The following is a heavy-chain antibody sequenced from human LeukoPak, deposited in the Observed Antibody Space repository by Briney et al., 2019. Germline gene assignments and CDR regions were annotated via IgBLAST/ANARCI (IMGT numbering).Heavy chain of an antibody. V-gene: IGHV3-23*01. CDR1: GFIFRSYD. D-gene: IGHD3-10*01. CDR2: ITCRGGST. Sequence: TGVSVRLSCAVSGFIFRSYDMIGVRGARGKGREGGWDITCRGGSTHYAGTVKGRFTISRDNSKNTLYLQMNSLRDEDTAVYYFAKVLYYYGSGSYRPYFDHWGEGTLVSVST. CDR3: AKVLYYYGSGSYRPYFDH. J-gene: IGHJ4*02.